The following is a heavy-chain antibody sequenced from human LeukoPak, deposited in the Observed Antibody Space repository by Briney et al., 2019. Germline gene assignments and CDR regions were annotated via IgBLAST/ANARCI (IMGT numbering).Heavy chain of an antibody. J-gene: IGHJ6*03. CDR3: ARDGLGYCSGGSCYSYYYYMDV. CDR2: MNPNSGNT. V-gene: IGHV1-8*03. Sequence: ASVKVSCKASGYTFTSYDINWVRQATGQGLEWMGWMNPNSGNTGYAQKFQGRVTITRNTSISTAYMELSSLRSEDTAVYYCARDGLGYCSGGSCYSYYYYMDVWGKGTTVTVSS. CDR1: GYTFTSYD. D-gene: IGHD2-15*01.